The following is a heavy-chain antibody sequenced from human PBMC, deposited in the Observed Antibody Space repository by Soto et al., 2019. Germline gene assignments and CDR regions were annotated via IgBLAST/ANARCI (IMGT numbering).Heavy chain of an antibody. CDR2: INHSGST. D-gene: IGHD5-12*01. V-gene: IGHV4-34*01. J-gene: IGHJ4*02. Sequence: SETLSLTCAVYGGSFSGYYWSWIRQPPGKGLEWIGEINHSGSTNYNPSLKSRVTISVDTSKNQFSLKLSSVTATDTAVYYCARARRLSYSSYDLPFDYWGQGTPVTVSS. CDR3: ARARRLSYSSYDLPFDY. CDR1: GGSFSGYY.